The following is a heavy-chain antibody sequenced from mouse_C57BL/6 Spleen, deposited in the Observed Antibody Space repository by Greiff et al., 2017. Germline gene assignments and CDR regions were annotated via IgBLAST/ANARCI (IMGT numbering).Heavy chain of an antibody. CDR2: INPGSGGT. CDR3: ARDYYALYYFDY. D-gene: IGHD1-1*01. V-gene: IGHV1-54*01. J-gene: IGHJ2*01. Sequence: QVQLQQSGAELVRPGTSVKVSCKASGYAFTNYLIEWVKQRPGQGLEWIGVINPGSGGTNYNEKFKGKATLTADKSSSTAYMQLSSLTSEDSAVYFFARDYYALYYFDYWGQGTTLTVSS. CDR1: GYAFTNYL.